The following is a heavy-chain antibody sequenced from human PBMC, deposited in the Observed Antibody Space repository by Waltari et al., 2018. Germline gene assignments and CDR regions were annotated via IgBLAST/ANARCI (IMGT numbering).Heavy chain of an antibody. D-gene: IGHD4-17*01. CDR2: INGDGSST. CDR3: ARTIPTTVTTAGSYYYYGMDV. Sequence: QVGSLRLSCAASGFTFSNSWMHWVRQAPGKGLVWVSRINGDGSSTRYADSVKGRLTVSRDNAKNTLYLQMNSLGAEDTALYYCARTIPTTVTTAGSYYYYGMDVWGQGTTVTVSS. CDR1: GFTFSNSW. V-gene: IGHV3-74*01. J-gene: IGHJ6*02.